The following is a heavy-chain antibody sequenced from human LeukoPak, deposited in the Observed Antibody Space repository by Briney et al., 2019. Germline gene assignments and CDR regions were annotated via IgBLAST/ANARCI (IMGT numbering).Heavy chain of an antibody. CDR2: INPNSGGT. CDR3: AREADGIAAAGFDY. Sequence: ASVKVSCKASGYTFTGYYMHWVRQPPGQGLEWMGWINPNSGGTNYAQKFQGRVTMTRDTSISTAYMELSRLRSDDTAMYYCAREADGIAAAGFDYWGQGTLVTVSS. D-gene: IGHD6-13*01. CDR1: GYTFTGYY. V-gene: IGHV1-2*02. J-gene: IGHJ4*02.